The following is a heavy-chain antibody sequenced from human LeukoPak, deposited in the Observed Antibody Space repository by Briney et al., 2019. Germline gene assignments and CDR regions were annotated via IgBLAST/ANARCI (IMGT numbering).Heavy chain of an antibody. CDR2: VYYTGST. Sequence: LETLSLTCTVSGGSISSYYWTWIRQPPGKGLEWIGYVYYTGSTNYNPSLKSRVTISVDTSKNQFSLKLSSVTAADTAVYYCARAAIAAAGSGAFDSWGQGTMVTVSS. D-gene: IGHD6-13*01. J-gene: IGHJ3*02. V-gene: IGHV4-59*12. CDR1: GGSISSYY. CDR3: ARAAIAAAGSGAFDS.